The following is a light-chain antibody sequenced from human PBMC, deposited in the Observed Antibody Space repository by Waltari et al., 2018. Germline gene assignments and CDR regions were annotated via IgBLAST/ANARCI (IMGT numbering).Light chain of an antibody. Sequence: EIVMTQSPLTLSVSPGERATLSCKASQSVSTKLAWYGQKRGQPPRLLIYGASTRATGIPARFSGSGSGTEFTRTISSLQSEDFAVYYCQQYDNWPLTFGGGTKVEIK. CDR2: GAS. CDR1: QSVSTK. V-gene: IGKV3D-15*01. J-gene: IGKJ4*01. CDR3: QQYDNWPLT.